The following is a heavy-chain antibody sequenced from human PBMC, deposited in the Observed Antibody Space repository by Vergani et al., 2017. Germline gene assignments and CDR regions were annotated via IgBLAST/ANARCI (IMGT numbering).Heavy chain of an antibody. CDR3: AKTRYNWNDEGGYYGMDV. CDR2: INTNTGNP. V-gene: IGHV7-4-1*02. Sequence: QVQLVQSGSELKKPGASVKVSCKASGYTFTSFAMNWVRQAPGQGLEWMGWINTNTGNPTYAQGVTGRFILSLDTSVSTAYLQISSLKAEDTAVYYCAKTRYNWNDEGGYYGMDVWGQGTTVTVSS. J-gene: IGHJ6*02. D-gene: IGHD1-20*01. CDR1: GYTFTSFA.